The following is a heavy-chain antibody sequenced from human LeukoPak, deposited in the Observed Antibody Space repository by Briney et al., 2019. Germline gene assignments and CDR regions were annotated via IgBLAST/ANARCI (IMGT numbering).Heavy chain of an antibody. J-gene: IGHJ4*02. D-gene: IGHD5-18*01. Sequence: ASVSVSCKASGYTFTIYDIHWVRQATGQGLEGVGWISAYNGNTNYAQNLQGRVTMTTDTSTSTAYMELRSLRSDDTAVYYCARDPSGYSYGYVDYWGQGTLVTVSS. CDR1: GYTFTIYD. V-gene: IGHV1-18*01. CDR3: ARDPSGYSYGYVDY. CDR2: ISAYNGNT.